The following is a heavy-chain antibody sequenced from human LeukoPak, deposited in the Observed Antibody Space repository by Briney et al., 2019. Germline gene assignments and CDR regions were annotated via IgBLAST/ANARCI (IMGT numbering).Heavy chain of an antibody. J-gene: IGHJ4*02. D-gene: IGHD6-13*01. CDR2: ISADNGNT. CDR3: ARDVSLIATPAGY. V-gene: IGHV1-18*01. Sequence: ASVKVSCKASGYIFTNYGISWVRQASGQGLEWMGWISADNGNTNYARKFQGRVTMTTDTSTNTAYMELRNLRSDDTAVYYCARDVSLIATPAGYWGQGTLVTVSS. CDR1: GYIFTNYG.